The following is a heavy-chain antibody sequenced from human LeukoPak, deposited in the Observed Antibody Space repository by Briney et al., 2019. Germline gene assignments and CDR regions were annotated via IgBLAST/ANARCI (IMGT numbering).Heavy chain of an antibody. D-gene: IGHD6-6*01. CDR1: GFTFSSYE. J-gene: IGHJ3*02. Sequence: PGGSLRLSCAASGFTFSSYEMNWVRQAPGKGLEWVSYISISGSTIYYADPVKGRFTISRDNAKNSLYLQMNSLRVEDTAVYYCAREGLWGAARDAFDIWGQGTMVTVSS. CDR3: AREGLWGAARDAFDI. V-gene: IGHV3-48*03. CDR2: ISISGSTI.